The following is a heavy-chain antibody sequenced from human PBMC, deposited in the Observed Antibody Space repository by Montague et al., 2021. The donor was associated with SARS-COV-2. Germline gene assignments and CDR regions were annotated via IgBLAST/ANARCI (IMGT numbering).Heavy chain of an antibody. D-gene: IGHD3-22*01. CDR1: GGSIDSFY. J-gene: IGHJ6*02. Sequence: SETLSLTCTVSGGSIDSFYWSWIRRPPGKGLEWIGCIFHSGRTYYNPSLKSRVSMSVDTSKNQVSLRLSSLTAADTAVYYCARGGYYDNTGYYSDYYYNMDVWGQGTTVTVS. CDR2: IFHSGRT. CDR3: ARGGYYDNTGYYSDYYYNMDV. V-gene: IGHV4-59*01.